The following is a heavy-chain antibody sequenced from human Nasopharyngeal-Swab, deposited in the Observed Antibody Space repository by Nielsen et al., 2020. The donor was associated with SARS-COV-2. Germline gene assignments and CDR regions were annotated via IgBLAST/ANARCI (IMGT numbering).Heavy chain of an antibody. CDR2: IWYDGSNK. V-gene: IGHV3-33*01. CDR3: ARDYYGSAKGWFDP. D-gene: IGHD3-10*01. J-gene: IGHJ5*02. Sequence: PGKGLEWVAVIWYDGSNKYYADSVKGRFTISRDNSKNKMYLQMSSLRAEDTAVYYCARDYYGSAKGWFDPWGQGTLVTVSS.